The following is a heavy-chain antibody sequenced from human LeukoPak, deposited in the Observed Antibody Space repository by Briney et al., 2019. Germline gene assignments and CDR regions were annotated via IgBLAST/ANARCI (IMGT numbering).Heavy chain of an antibody. CDR2: MNPNSGNT. V-gene: IGHV1-8*01. D-gene: IGHD6-19*01. CDR1: GYTFTSYD. Sequence: ASVKVSCTASGYTFTSYDINWVRQATGQGLEWMGWMNPNSGNTGYAQKFQGRVTMTRNTSISTAYMELSSLRSEDTAVYYCARGAVAGTFYYYYYYMDVWGKGTTVTVSS. CDR3: ARGAVAGTFYYYYYYMDV. J-gene: IGHJ6*03.